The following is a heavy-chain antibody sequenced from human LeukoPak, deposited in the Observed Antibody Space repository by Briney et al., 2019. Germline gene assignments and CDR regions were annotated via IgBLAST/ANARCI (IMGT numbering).Heavy chain of an antibody. CDR2: ISYDGSNK. CDR3: ARETSYCSGGSCYGWFDP. D-gene: IGHD2-15*01. V-gene: IGHV3-30-3*01. CDR1: GFTFSSYA. J-gene: IGHJ5*02. Sequence: QAGGSLRLSCAASGFTFSSYAMHWVRQAPGKGLEWVAVISYDGSNKYYADSVKGRFTISRDNSKNTLYLQMNSLRAEDTAVYYRARETSYCSGGSCYGWFDPWGQGTLVTVSS.